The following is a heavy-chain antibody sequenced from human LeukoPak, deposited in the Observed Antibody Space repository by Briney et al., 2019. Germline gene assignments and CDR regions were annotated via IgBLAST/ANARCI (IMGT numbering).Heavy chain of an antibody. Sequence: SVKVSCKASGGTFSSYAISWVRQAPGQGLEWMGRIIPIFGIANYAQKFQGRVTITADKSTSTACMELSSLRSEDTAVYYCARGGSRDGYNFQFDYWGQGTLVTVSS. J-gene: IGHJ4*02. CDR3: ARGGSRDGYNFQFDY. CDR1: GGTFSSYA. D-gene: IGHD5-24*01. V-gene: IGHV1-69*04. CDR2: IIPIFGIA.